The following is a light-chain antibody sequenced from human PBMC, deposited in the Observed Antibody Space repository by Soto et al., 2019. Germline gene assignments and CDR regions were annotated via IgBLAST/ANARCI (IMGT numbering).Light chain of an antibody. CDR1: QSVSSSY. J-gene: IGKJ2*01. V-gene: IGKV3-20*01. CDR3: QQYGSALYT. CDR2: AAS. Sequence: EVVLTQSPGTLSLSPGERATLSCRASQSVSSSYLAWYQQKPGQAPRLLLYAASTRAAGIPDRFSGGGSGTDFTLTISRLEPEDFAVYYCQQYGSALYTFDQGTKLEVK.